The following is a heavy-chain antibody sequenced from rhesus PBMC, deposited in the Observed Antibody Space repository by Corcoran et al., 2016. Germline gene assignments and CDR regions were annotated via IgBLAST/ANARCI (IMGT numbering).Heavy chain of an antibody. Sequence: EVQLVQSGAEVKRPGESLKISCKTSGYSFTSYWISWVRQMPGKGLEWSGDIYSNSEITNYNPSLKSRVTISKDTSKNQFSLKLSSVTAADTAVYYCARRISVAAYFDYWGQGVLVTVSS. D-gene: IGHD4-29*01. V-gene: IGHV5-20*01. CDR2: IYSNSEIT. J-gene: IGHJ4*01. CDR3: ARRISVAAYFDY. CDR1: GYSFTSYW.